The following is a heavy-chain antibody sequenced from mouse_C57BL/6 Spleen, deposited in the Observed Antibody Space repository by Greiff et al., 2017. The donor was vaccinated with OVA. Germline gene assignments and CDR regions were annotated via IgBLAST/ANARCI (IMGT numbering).Heavy chain of an antibody. CDR2: LSSGSSTI. Sequence: EVQGVESGGGLVKPGGSLKLSCAASGFNFSDYGMHWVRQAPETGLEWVAYLSSGSSTIYYADTVKGRFTITRDNAKNTRFMQMTSLRSENTAMYYCARPGYDDFDYWGQGTTLTVSS. CDR1: GFNFSDYG. D-gene: IGHD2-14*01. J-gene: IGHJ2*01. V-gene: IGHV5-17*01. CDR3: ARPGYDDFDY.